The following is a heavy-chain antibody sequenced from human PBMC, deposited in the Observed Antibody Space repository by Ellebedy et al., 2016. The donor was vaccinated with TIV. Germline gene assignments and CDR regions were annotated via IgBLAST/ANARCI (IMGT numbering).Heavy chain of an antibody. V-gene: IGHV3-9*01. CDR3: AKGEFASSWYGYFHH. CDR1: GFTFDDYV. CDR2: ISWNGDNI. D-gene: IGHD6-13*01. J-gene: IGHJ1*01. Sequence: SLKISCAVSGFTFDDYVVHWVRQAPGKGLEWVSGISWNGDNIGYADSVKGRFTISRDNSMNSLYLHMNSLRGEDTALYYCAKGEFASSWYGYFHHWGQGTLVTVSS.